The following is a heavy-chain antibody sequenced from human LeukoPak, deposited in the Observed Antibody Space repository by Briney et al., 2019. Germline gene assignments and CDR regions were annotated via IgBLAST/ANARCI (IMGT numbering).Heavy chain of an antibody. Sequence: GGSLGLSCAASGFTFSSYSMNWVRQAPGKGLEWVSSISSSSSYIYYADSVKGRFTISRDNAKNSLYLQMNSLRAEDTAVYYCARGTSSSWYYFDYWGQGTLVTVSS. CDR2: ISSSSSYI. CDR3: ARGTSSSWYYFDY. J-gene: IGHJ4*02. CDR1: GFTFSSYS. V-gene: IGHV3-21*01. D-gene: IGHD6-13*01.